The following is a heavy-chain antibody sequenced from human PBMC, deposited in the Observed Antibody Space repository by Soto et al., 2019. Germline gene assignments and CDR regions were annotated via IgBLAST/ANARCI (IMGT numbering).Heavy chain of an antibody. CDR3: APHTLDTGMPSGY. D-gene: IGHD5-18*01. CDR1: GYTLTNYG. J-gene: IGHJ4*01. Sequence: QVQLVQAGAEVREPGASVKVSCKASGYTLTNYGVSWVRQAPGQGLEWMGWIGGYKGNTNYAQKLQGRVTLTTDTSTSTAYMELRSLRSDDTAVYYCAPHTLDTGMPSGYWGHGTLVTVSS. V-gene: IGHV1-18*01. CDR2: IGGYKGNT.